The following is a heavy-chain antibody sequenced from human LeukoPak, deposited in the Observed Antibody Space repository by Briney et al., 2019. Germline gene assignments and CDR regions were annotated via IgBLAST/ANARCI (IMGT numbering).Heavy chain of an antibody. CDR3: ARSNYGDYAAAEYFQH. CDR1: GGSISSGGYY. Sequence: SETLSLTCTVSGGSISSGGYYWSWIRQHPGKGLEWIGYIYYSGSTYYNPSLKSRVTISVDTSKNQFSLKLSSVTAADTAVYYCARSNYGDYAAAEYFQHWGQGTLVTVSS. V-gene: IGHV4-31*03. D-gene: IGHD4-17*01. J-gene: IGHJ1*01. CDR2: IYYSGST.